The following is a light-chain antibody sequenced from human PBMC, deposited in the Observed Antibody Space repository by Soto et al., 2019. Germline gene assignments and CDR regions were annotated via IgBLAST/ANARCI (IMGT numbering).Light chain of an antibody. CDR1: QSVTSN. Sequence: EIVMTQSPATLSVSPGERATLSCRASQSVTSNLAWYQQKPGQAPRLLIYHASTRATGIPARFSGSGSGTEFTLTISSLQSEDFAVYYCQQYNDRPPRTFGQGTKVDIK. CDR2: HAS. V-gene: IGKV3-15*01. J-gene: IGKJ1*01. CDR3: QQYNDRPPRT.